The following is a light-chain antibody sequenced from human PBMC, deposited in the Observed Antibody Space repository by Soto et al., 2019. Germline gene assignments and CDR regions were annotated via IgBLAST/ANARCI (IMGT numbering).Light chain of an antibody. CDR2: EDT. CDR1: TSFVGSYNL. CDR3: CSYVGASTYV. J-gene: IGLJ1*01. V-gene: IGLV2-23*01. Sequence: QSVLTQPASVSGSPGQSITISCTGTTSFVGSYNLVSWYQQHTGKAPQVLIYEDTKRPSGVSNRFSGSISGSTAFLTISGLQAEDEADYYCCSYVGASTYVFGTGTKLTVL.